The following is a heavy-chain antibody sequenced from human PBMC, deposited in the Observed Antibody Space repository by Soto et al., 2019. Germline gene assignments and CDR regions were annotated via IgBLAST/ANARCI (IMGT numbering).Heavy chain of an antibody. D-gene: IGHD1-26*01. CDR3: ARQISYICDF. V-gene: IGHV5-51*01. CDR1: GYRPDGAW. J-gene: IGHJ4*02. CDR2: IKPGGSDL. Sequence: EVQLVQSGAEVKKPGESLKISCKGAGYRPDGAWIGWVRQMPGKGLEWMGIIKPGGSDLRYSPSFRDQVTISADAAVNTAYLQWNSLKASDTAIYYCARQISYICDFWGQGTLVTVSS.